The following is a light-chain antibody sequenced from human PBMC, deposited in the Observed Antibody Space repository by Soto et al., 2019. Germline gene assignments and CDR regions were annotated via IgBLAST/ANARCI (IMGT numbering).Light chain of an antibody. CDR1: QTVSSSF. V-gene: IGKV3-20*01. CDR2: DSS. J-gene: IGKJ1*01. Sequence: EVVLTQSPGTLSLSPGERATLSCRTSQTVSSSFLAWYQQTPGQAPRLLIYDSSLRATDIPDRFTGSGSGTDFTLTISRLEPEDFAVYYCHQYGYLGTFGQGTKVEIK. CDR3: HQYGYLGT.